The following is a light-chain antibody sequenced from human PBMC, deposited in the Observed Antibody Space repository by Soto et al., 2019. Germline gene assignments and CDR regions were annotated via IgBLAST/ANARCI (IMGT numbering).Light chain of an antibody. J-gene: IGLJ2*01. Sequence: QSVLTQPPSVSGTPGQRITISCSGSNSNVGSNTVNWYQQLPGAAPKLLMYTDNQRPSSVPDRFAGSKSGTAASLAISGLLSEDEAEYYCAAWDGGLRAVVFGGGTKLTVL. CDR2: TDN. CDR3: AAWDGGLRAVV. CDR1: NSNVGSNT. V-gene: IGLV1-44*01.